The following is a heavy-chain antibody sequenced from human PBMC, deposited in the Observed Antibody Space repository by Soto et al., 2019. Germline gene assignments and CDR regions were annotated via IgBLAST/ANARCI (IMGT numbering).Heavy chain of an antibody. Sequence: QVQLVESGGGVVQPGRSLRLSCAASGFTFSSYGMHWVRQAPGKGLEWVAVISYDGSNKYYADSVKGRFTISRDNSKNTLYLQMNRLRAEDTAVYYCAKDVLHLGELSPIDYWGQGSLVTVSS. V-gene: IGHV3-30*18. D-gene: IGHD3-16*02. CDR2: ISYDGSNK. J-gene: IGHJ4*02. CDR3: AKDVLHLGELSPIDY. CDR1: GFTFSSYG.